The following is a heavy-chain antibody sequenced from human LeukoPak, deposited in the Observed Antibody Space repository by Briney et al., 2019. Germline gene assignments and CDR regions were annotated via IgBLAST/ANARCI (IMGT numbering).Heavy chain of an antibody. CDR3: ARDYGEGGYYFDY. D-gene: IGHD4-17*01. CDR2: ISSDGSST. CDR1: GFTFSNAW. Sequence: GGSLRLSCAASGFTFSNAWMHWVRQAPGKGLVWLSRISSDGSSTNYADSVKGRFTISRDNAKNTLYLQMNSLRAEDTAVYYCARDYGEGGYYFDYWGQGTLVTVSS. J-gene: IGHJ4*02. V-gene: IGHV3-74*01.